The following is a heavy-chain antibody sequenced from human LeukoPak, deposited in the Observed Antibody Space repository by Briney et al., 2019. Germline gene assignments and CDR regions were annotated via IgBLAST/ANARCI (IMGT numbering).Heavy chain of an antibody. V-gene: IGHV1-69*05. CDR1: GGTFSSYA. CDR3: ARAHIVVVPAAIGWFDP. CDR2: IIPIFGTA. Sequence: ASVKVSCKASGGTFSSYAISWVRQAPGQGLEWMGGIIPIFGTANHAQKFQGRVTITTDESTSTAYMELSSLRSEDTAVYYCARAHIVVVPAAIGWFDPWGQGTLVTVSS. J-gene: IGHJ5*02. D-gene: IGHD2-2*02.